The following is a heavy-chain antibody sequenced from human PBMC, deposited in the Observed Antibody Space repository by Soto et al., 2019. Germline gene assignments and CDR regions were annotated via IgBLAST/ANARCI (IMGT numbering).Heavy chain of an antibody. V-gene: IGHV4-59*05. CDR1: GGSISRYY. Sequence: PSETLSLTCTVSGGSISRYYWSCIRQPPGKGLEWIGSIYYSGSTYYNPSLKSRVTISVDTSKNQFSLKLSSVTAADTAVYYCACIFSGGYGYGFYYYGMDVWGQGTTVTVSS. D-gene: IGHD5-18*01. CDR3: ACIFSGGYGYGFYYYGMDV. J-gene: IGHJ6*02. CDR2: IYYSGST.